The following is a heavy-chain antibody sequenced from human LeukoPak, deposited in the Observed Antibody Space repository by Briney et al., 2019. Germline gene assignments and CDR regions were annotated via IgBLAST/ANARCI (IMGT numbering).Heavy chain of an antibody. CDR3: ASGGYSGYDYGAFDI. CDR1: GGSFSGYY. J-gene: IGHJ3*02. V-gene: IGHV4-34*01. D-gene: IGHD5-12*01. CDR2: INHSGST. Sequence: SETLSLTCAVYGGSFSGYYWSWIRQPPGKGLEWIGEINHSGSTDYNSSLKSRVTISVDTSKNQFSLKLSSVTAADTAVYYCASGGYSGYDYGAFDIWGQGTMVTVSS.